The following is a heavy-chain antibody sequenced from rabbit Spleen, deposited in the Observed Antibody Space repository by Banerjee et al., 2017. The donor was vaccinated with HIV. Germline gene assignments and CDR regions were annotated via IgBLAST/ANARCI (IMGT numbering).Heavy chain of an antibody. D-gene: IGHD8-1*01. J-gene: IGHJ6*01. Sequence: QSLEESGGGLVQPGASLTLTCTASGFSFTSGYDMCWVRQATGKGLEWIGTIWTGSTSITWYANWALGRFTISKTSSTTVTLQMTSLTAADTATYFCARDTASSFSSYGMDLWGPGTLVTVS. CDR1: GFSFTSGYD. CDR2: IWTGSTSIT. V-gene: IGHV1S40*01. CDR3: ARDTASSFSSYGMDL.